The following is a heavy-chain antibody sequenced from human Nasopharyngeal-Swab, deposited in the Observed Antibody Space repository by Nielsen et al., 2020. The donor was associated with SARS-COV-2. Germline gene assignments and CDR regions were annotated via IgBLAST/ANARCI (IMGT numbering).Heavy chain of an antibody. CDR2: IYNTGST. CDR3: ARRGLVGVTISFDY. D-gene: IGHD1-26*01. Sequence: WIRQPPGKGLEWIGEIYNTGSTNHNPSLRSRVTMSVDKSKNQFSLKLSSVTAADTAVYYCARRGLVGVTISFDYWGQGTLVTVSS. V-gene: IGHV4-4*02. J-gene: IGHJ4*02.